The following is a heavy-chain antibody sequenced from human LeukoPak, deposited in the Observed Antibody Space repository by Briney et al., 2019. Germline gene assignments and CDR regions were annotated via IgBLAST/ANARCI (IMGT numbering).Heavy chain of an antibody. D-gene: IGHD5-24*01. J-gene: IGHJ4*02. Sequence: GESLKISCKGSGYSFTSHWIAWVRQMPGKGLEWMGIIYPGDSDTRYSPSFQGQVTISADKSISTAYLQWNSLKASDTAMYYCAGHAVTEGYNRHSDYWGQGTLVTVSS. V-gene: IGHV5-51*01. CDR2: IYPGDSDT. CDR1: GYSFTSHW. CDR3: AGHAVTEGYNRHSDY.